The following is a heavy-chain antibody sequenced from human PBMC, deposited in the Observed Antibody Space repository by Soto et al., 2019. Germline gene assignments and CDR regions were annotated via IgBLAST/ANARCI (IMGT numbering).Heavy chain of an antibody. D-gene: IGHD1-26*01. J-gene: IGHJ4*02. CDR2: MRSKSNNYAT. Sequence: EVQLVESGGGLVQPGGSLKLSCAGSGFTFSGSAMHWVRQASGKGLEWVGRMRSKSNNYATAYAASVKGRFTISRDDSKNTAYLQMNSLKSEDTAIYYCSRLVGATSSFDYWGQGTPVTVSS. V-gene: IGHV3-73*02. CDR3: SRLVGATSSFDY. CDR1: GFTFSGSA.